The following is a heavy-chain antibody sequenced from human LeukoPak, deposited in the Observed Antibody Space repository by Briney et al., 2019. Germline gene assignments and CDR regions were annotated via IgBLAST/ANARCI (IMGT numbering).Heavy chain of an antibody. V-gene: IGHV4-59*01. Sequence: PSETLSLTCTVSGGSISRDYWSWIRQPPGKGLEWIGYIYYTGSTNYNPSLKSRVTISVDTSKNQFSLRLSSVTAADTAVYYCARDRPGGSSLDYWGQGTLVTVSS. CDR1: GGSISRDY. D-gene: IGHD6-13*01. CDR3: ARDRPGGSSLDY. J-gene: IGHJ4*02. CDR2: IYYTGST.